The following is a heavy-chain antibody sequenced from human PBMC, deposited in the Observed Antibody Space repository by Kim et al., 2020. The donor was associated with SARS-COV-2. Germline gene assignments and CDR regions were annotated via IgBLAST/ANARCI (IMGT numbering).Heavy chain of an antibody. Sequence: GGSLRLSCAASGFTFSSYSMNWVRQAPGKGLEWVSSISSSSSYIYYADSVKGRFTISRDNAKNSLYLQMNSLRAEDTAVYYCARDPRDYDAFDIWGQGTMVTVSS. V-gene: IGHV3-21*01. CDR1: GFTFSSYS. D-gene: IGHD4-17*01. J-gene: IGHJ3*02. CDR3: ARDPRDYDAFDI. CDR2: ISSSSSYI.